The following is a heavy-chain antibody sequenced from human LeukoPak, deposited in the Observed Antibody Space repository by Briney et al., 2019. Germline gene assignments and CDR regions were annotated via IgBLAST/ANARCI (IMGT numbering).Heavy chain of an antibody. J-gene: IGHJ5*02. D-gene: IGHD6-19*01. CDR2: ISGYNGNT. CDR3: ARVFPQYSSGTRSWFDP. V-gene: IGHV1-18*01. Sequence: ASVKVSCKASGYTFTNYGISWVRQAPGQGLEWMGWISGYNGNTNYAQKLQGRVTMTTDTSTSTAYMELRSLRSDDTAVYYCARVFPQYSSGTRSWFDPWGQGTLVTVSS. CDR1: GYTFTNYG.